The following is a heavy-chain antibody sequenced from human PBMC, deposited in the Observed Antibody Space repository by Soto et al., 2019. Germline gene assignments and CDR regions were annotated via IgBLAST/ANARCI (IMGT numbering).Heavy chain of an antibody. D-gene: IGHD6-19*01. V-gene: IGHV3-21*01. CDR3: AREIAVAGTYYGMDV. J-gene: IGHJ6*02. CDR1: GFTFSSYS. CDR2: ISSSSYI. Sequence: GGSLRLSCAASGFTFSSYSMNWVRQAPGKGLEWVSSISSSSYIYYADSVKGRFTISRDNAKNSLYLQMNSLRAEDTAVYYCAREIAVAGTYYGMDVWGQGTTVTVSS.